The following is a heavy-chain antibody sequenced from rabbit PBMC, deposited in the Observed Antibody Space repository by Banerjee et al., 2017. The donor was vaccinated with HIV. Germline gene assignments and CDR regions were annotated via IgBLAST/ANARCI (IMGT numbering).Heavy chain of an antibody. Sequence: QQQLEESGGGLVKPGGTLTLTCKASGLDFSNGYVMCWVRQAPGKGLEWIACINAGSGSTYYANWAKGRFTISKTSSTTVTLQMTSLTAADTATYLCARVGTGDGDAFNLWGQGTLVTVS. J-gene: IGHJ4*01. CDR3: ARVGTGDGDAFNL. CDR2: INAGSGST. CDR1: GLDFSNGYV. V-gene: IGHV1S45*01. D-gene: IGHD2-1*01.